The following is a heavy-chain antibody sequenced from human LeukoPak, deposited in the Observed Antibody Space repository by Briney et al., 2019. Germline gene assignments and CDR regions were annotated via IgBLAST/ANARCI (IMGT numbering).Heavy chain of an antibody. CDR3: ARGPVEAVFGVSTED. CDR1: GYTFTSHA. V-gene: IGHV1-8*01. D-gene: IGHD3-10*02. J-gene: IGHJ6*02. Sequence: ASVKVSCKASGYTFTSHAMHWVRQAPGQRLEWMGWMNPSSGNTGYAQKFQGRVSMTRDTSISTAYMELSSLRSEDTAVYYCARGPVEAVFGVSTEDWGQGTTVTVSS. CDR2: MNPSSGNT.